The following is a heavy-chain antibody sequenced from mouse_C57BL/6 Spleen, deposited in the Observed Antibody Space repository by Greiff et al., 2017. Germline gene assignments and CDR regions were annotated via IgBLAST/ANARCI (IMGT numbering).Heavy chain of an antibody. CDR3: ARAAHGYFDV. J-gene: IGHJ1*03. CDR1: GYTFTSYG. V-gene: IGHV1-81*01. CDR2: IYPRSGNT. Sequence: QVHVKQSGAELARPGASVKLSCKASGYTFTSYGISWVKQRTGQGLEWIGEIYPRSGNTYYNEKFKGKATLTADKSSSTAYMELRSLTSEDSAVYFCARAAHGYFDVWGTGTTVTVSS.